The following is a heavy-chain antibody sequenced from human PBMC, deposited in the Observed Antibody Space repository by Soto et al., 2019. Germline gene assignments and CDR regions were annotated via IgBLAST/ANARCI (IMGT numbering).Heavy chain of an antibody. CDR3: AKPLWFGELPQILDY. D-gene: IGHD3-10*01. V-gene: IGHV3-30*18. CDR2: ISYDGSNK. J-gene: IGHJ4*02. Sequence: QVQLVESGGGVVQPGRSLRLSCAASGFTFSSYGMHWVRQAPGKGLEWVAVISYDGSNKYYADSVKGRFTISRDNSKNTLYLQMNSLRAEDTAVYYWAKPLWFGELPQILDYWGQGTLVTVSS. CDR1: GFTFSSYG.